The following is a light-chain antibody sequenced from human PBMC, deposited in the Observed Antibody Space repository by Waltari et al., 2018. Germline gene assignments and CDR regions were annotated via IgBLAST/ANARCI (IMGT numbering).Light chain of an antibody. CDR1: SGHNNYA. CDR3: QTWDSGIWV. V-gene: IGLV4-69*01. Sequence: QLVLTQSPSASASLGASVKLTCTLSSGHNNYAIAWHQQQPEKGPRFLMKVDNDGSPTKGDGIPDRFSGSTSGAERYLTISSLQSEDEADYYCQTWDSGIWVFGGGTKLTVL. J-gene: IGLJ3*02. CDR2: VDNDGSP.